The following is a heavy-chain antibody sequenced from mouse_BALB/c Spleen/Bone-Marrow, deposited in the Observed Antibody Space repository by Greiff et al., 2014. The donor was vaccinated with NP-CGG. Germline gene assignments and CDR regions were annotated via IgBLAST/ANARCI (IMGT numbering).Heavy chain of an antibody. CDR3: ASSPYGYFDY. D-gene: IGHD1-1*01. V-gene: IGHV5-17*02. CDR1: GFTFSSFG. Sequence: EVQLVESGGGLVQPGGSRKLSCAASGFTFSSFGMHWVRQAPEKGLEWVAYISSGSSTIYYADTVKGRFTIPRDNPKNTLFLQMTSLRSEDTAMYYCASSPYGYFDYWGQGTTLTVSS. CDR2: ISSGSSTI. J-gene: IGHJ2*01.